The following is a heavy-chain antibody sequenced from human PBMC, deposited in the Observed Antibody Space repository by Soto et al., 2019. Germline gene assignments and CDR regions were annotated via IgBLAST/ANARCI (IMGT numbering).Heavy chain of an antibody. V-gene: IGHV3-30-3*01. J-gene: IGHJ4*02. D-gene: IGHD6-19*01. CDR1: GFTFSSYA. CDR3: ARDGRSGWYFDY. Sequence: QVQLVESGGGVVQPGRSLRLSCAASGFTFSSYAMHWVRQAPGKGLEWVAVISYDGSNKYYADSVKGRFTISRDNSKNTLYLRMNSLRAEDTAVYYCARDGRSGWYFDYWGQGTLVTVSS. CDR2: ISYDGSNK.